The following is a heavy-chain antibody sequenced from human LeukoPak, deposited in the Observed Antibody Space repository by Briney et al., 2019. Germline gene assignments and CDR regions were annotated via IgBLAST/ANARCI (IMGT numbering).Heavy chain of an antibody. J-gene: IGHJ4*02. Sequence: PGGSLRLSCAASGFTFSSYSMNWVRQAPGKGLEWVSAISGSGGTTYYADSVKGRFTISRDNSKNTLYLQMNSLRAEDTAVYYCAKVLQRTGYIARTNIDYWGQGTLVTVSS. CDR3: AKVLQRTGYIARTNIDY. CDR2: ISGSGGTT. CDR1: GFTFSSYS. D-gene: IGHD3/OR15-3a*01. V-gene: IGHV3-23*01.